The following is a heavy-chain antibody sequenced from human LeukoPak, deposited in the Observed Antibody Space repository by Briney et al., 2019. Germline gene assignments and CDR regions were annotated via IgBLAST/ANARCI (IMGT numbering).Heavy chain of an antibody. CDR1: ACTLSSYA. CDR2: IDGSGDTT. D-gene: IGHD3-16*01. V-gene: IGHV3-23*01. CDR3: AKDSSQGGDYFDY. Sequence: GGALTLSCAASACTLSSYAMTWVRQAPGKGREWVSSIDGSGDTTYYADSVKGRFTIYRDNSKNTLFLQMNSLRAEDTAIYYCAKDSSQGGDYFDYWGQGTMVTVSS. J-gene: IGHJ4*02.